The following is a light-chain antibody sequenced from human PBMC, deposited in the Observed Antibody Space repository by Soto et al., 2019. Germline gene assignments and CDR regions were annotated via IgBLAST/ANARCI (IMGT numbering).Light chain of an antibody. CDR2: GAT. CDR1: QSVASN. CDR3: QQFHNWPPQYT. J-gene: IGKJ2*01. Sequence: EIVMTQSPASLSVSPGDGATLSCRASQSVASNVAWYQQKPGQGPRLLIHGATTRAVGVPARFSGSGSGTDLNLTINGLQSEDFAVYYCQQFHNWPPQYTFGQGTKLQI. V-gene: IGKV3-15*01.